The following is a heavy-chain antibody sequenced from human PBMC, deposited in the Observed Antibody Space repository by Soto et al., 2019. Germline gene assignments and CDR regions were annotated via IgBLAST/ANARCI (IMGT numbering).Heavy chain of an antibody. Sequence: GGSLRLSCAASGFTFSDYSMSWIRQAPGKGLEWLAFIDSRGRTLSYADSVKGRFTISRDNAKNSLYLQMHSLRADDTAVYYCARQAARNYIDSWGQGDVVAVSS. CDR3: ARQAARNYIDS. V-gene: IGHV3-11*01. J-gene: IGHJ4*02. CDR2: IDSRGRTL. CDR1: GFTFSDYS. D-gene: IGHD6-6*01.